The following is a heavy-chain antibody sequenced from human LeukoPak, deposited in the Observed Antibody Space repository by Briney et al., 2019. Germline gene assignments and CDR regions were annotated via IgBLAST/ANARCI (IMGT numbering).Heavy chain of an antibody. V-gene: IGHV1-69*04. CDR3: ARDLYRSGGSVDY. Sequence: ASVKVSCKASGGTFSRYAISWVRQAPGQGLEWMGRIIPILGIANYAQKFQSRVTITADKSTSTAYMELSSLRSEDTAVYYCARDLYRSGGSVDYWGQGTLVTVSS. D-gene: IGHD2-15*01. J-gene: IGHJ4*02. CDR1: GGTFSRYA. CDR2: IIPILGIA.